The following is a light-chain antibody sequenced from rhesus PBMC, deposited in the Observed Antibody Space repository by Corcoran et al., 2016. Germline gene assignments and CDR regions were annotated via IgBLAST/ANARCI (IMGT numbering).Light chain of an antibody. J-gene: IGKJ2*01. CDR1: QGISNY. V-gene: IGKV1-43*02. CDR3: LQFNSDPYS. CDR2: DAS. Sequence: DIQMTQSPSSLSASVGDRVTITCRASQGISNYLSWYQEKPGKAPKLLIYDASPLRSAVPSRFSGSGSGTDFTLTISSLQPEDIATYYCLQFNSDPYSFGQGTKVEIK.